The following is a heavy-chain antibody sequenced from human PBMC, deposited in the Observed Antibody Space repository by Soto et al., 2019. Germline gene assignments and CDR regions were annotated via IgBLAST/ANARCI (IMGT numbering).Heavy chain of an antibody. D-gene: IGHD6-19*01. J-gene: IGHJ4*02. CDR2: IYYSGST. V-gene: IGHV4-61*01. CDR3: ASYSSGWYDVSY. CDR1: GGSVSSGSYY. Sequence: QVQLQESGPGLVKPSETLSLTCTVSGGSVSSGSYYWSWIRQPPGKGLEWIGYIYYSGSTNYNPSLKSRGTIPVDTSKNQFSLKLSSVTAADTAVYYCASYSSGWYDVSYWGQGTLVTVSS.